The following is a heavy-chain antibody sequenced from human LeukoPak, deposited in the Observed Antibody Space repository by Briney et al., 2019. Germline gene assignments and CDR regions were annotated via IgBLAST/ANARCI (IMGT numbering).Heavy chain of an antibody. CDR3: AKDWKRGYYYDSSGYLPDY. CDR1: GFTFSTYA. CDR2: ISGSGGST. D-gene: IGHD3-22*01. Sequence: GASLRLSCAASGFTFSTYALSWVRQAPGKGLEWVSTISGSGGSTYYADSVKGRFTISRDNSKNTLYLQMNSLRAEDTAVCYCAKDWKRGYYYDSSGYLPDYWGQGTLVTVSS. V-gene: IGHV3-23*01. J-gene: IGHJ4*02.